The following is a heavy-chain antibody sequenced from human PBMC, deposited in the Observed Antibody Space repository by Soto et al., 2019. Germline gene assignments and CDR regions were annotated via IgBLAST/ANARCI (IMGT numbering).Heavy chain of an antibody. V-gene: IGHV1-69*13. Sequence: SVNVSCKASAGTFSSYGISWVRQAPGQGLEWMGGIIPIFGTANYAQKFQGRVTITADESTSTAYMELSSLRSEDTAVYYCARAGGNGWYRYGMDVWGQGTTVTVSS. CDR3: ARAGGNGWYRYGMDV. J-gene: IGHJ6*02. CDR2: IIPIFGTA. D-gene: IGHD6-19*01. CDR1: AGTFSSYG.